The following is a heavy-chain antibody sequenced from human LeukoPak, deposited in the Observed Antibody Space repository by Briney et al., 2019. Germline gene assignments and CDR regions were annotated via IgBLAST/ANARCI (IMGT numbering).Heavy chain of an antibody. CDR2: ISSSSSSAI. CDR1: GFTFSSYT. V-gene: IGHV3-48*02. Sequence: GGSLRLSCAASGFTFSSYTMNWVRQAPGKGLEWVSSISSSSSSAIYYAASVKGRFTISRDNAKNSLYLQMNSLRDEDTAVYYCARGALRYSDYWGQGTLVTVSS. CDR3: ARGALRYSDY. D-gene: IGHD3-9*01. J-gene: IGHJ4*02.